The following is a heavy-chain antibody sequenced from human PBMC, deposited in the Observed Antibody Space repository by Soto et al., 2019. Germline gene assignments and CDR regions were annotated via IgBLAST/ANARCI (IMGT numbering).Heavy chain of an antibody. V-gene: IGHV1-18*01. CDR2: ISSYNGNT. CDR3: ARQRDDSGRSSAKYFQH. CDR1: GYTFSSCG. Sequence: ASVKVSCKASGYTFSSCGIGCVRQAPGQGLEWMGWISSYNGNTNYAQKIQGRVTMTTDTSTTTAYMELRSLRSDDTAVYYCARQRDDSGRSSAKYFQHWGQGTLVTVSS. J-gene: IGHJ1*01. D-gene: IGHD6-25*01.